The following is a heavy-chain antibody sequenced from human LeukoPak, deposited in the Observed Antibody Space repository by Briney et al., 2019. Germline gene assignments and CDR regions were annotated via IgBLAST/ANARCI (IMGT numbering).Heavy chain of an antibody. CDR1: GVSFSGYY. D-gene: IGHD5-18*01. CDR2: INHSGST. V-gene: IGHV4-34*01. Sequence: NSSETLSLTCAVYGVSFSGYYWSWLRQPPGKGLEWIGEINHSGSTNYHPSLKSRVTISVDTSKNQFSLKLSSVTAADTAVYYCARSRYSYGYYFDYWGQGTLVTVSS. CDR3: ARSRYSYGYYFDY. J-gene: IGHJ4*02.